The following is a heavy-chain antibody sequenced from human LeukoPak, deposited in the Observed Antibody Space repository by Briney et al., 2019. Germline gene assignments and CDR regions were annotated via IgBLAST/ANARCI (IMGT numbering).Heavy chain of an antibody. CDR1: GGAFSSYA. D-gene: IGHD4-17*01. V-gene: IGHV1-69*05. Sequence: SVKVSCKASGGAFSSYAISWVRQAPGQGLEWMGRIIPIFGTANYAQKFQGRVTITTDGSTSTAYMELSSLRSEDTAVYYCASSSPYGDYGKDDYWGQGTLVTVSS. CDR3: ASSSPYGDYGKDDY. J-gene: IGHJ4*02. CDR2: IIPIFGTA.